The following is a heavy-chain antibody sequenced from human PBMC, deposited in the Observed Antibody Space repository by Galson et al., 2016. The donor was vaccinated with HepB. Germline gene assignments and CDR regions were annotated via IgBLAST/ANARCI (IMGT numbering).Heavy chain of an antibody. D-gene: IGHD1-26*01. CDR2: ISYEGTNK. J-gene: IGHJ5*02. CDR1: GFAFSSYG. Sequence: SLRLSCAASGFAFSSYGMHWVRQAPGKGLEWVALISYEGTNKYYADSVKGRFTISRDNSKNTLYLKMNSLRVEDTAVYYCATDQISEWAPVASVGWFAPWGQGTLVTVPS. V-gene: IGHV3-30*03. CDR3: ATDQISEWAPVASVGWFAP.